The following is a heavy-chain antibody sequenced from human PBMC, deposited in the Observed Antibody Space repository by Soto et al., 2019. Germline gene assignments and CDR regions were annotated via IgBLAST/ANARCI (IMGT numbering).Heavy chain of an antibody. CDR1: GFTFSSYG. V-gene: IGHV3-33*01. CDR3: AISGSYPDY. J-gene: IGHJ4*02. CDR2: IWYDGSNK. Sequence: QVQLVESGGGVVQPGRSLRLSCAASGFTFSSYGMHWVRQAPGKGLEWVAVIWYDGSNKFYADFVKGRFTISRDNSKNTLYLQMNSLRAEDTAVYYCAISGSYPDYWGQGTLVTVSS. D-gene: IGHD1-26*01.